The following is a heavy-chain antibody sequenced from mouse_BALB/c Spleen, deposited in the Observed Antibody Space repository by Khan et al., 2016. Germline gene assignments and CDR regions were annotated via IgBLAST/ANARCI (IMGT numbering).Heavy chain of an antibody. CDR3: ALRGWYGYYFDS. J-gene: IGHJ2*01. D-gene: IGHD2-10*02. CDR1: GYSITSDYA. Sequence: EVQLQESGPGLVKPSQSLSLTCTVTGYSITSDYAWNWIRQFPGNKLEWMGYISYSGITRYNPSLNSRISITRDTSKNQFFLQLNSVTTEDTATYYCALRGWYGYYFDSWGQGTTLTVSS. CDR2: ISYSGIT. V-gene: IGHV3-2*02.